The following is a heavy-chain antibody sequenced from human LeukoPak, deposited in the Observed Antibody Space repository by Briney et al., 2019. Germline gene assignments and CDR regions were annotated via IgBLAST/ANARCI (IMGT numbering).Heavy chain of an antibody. D-gene: IGHD6-19*01. V-gene: IGHV3-74*01. CDR1: GFTFSRYW. J-gene: IGHJ4*02. CDR2: IKSDGSST. Sequence: GGSLRLSCAASGFTFSRYWMHWVRQAPGKGLVWVSHIKSDGSSTTYADFVKGRFTIPRDNAKNTLYLQLNSLRAEDTAVYYCASGYSSGWYVGGSDYWGQGTLVTVSS. CDR3: ASGYSSGWYVGGSDY.